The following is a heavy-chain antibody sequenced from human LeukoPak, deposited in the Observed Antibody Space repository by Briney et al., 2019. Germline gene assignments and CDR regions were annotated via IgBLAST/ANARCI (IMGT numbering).Heavy chain of an antibody. CDR1: GFTFSSYW. V-gene: IGHV3-74*03. Sequence: GGSLRLSCAASGFTFSSYWMNWVRQAPGKGLVWVARINGDGSSITYADSVKGRFTISRDNAKNTLYLQMNSLRVEDTAVYYCARGYSGTYRIDYWGQGTLVTVSS. D-gene: IGHD1-26*01. CDR2: INGDGSSI. J-gene: IGHJ4*02. CDR3: ARGYSGTYRIDY.